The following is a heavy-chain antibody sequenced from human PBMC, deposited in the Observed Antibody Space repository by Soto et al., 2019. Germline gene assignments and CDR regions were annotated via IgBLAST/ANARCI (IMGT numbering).Heavy chain of an antibody. V-gene: IGHV3-48*02. CDR3: ARGPYYYDSSGYWGY. CDR2: ISSSSSTI. Sequence: GGSLRLSCAASGFTFSSYSMNWVRQAPGKGLEWVSYISSSSSTIYYADSVKGRFTISRDNAKNSLYLQMNSLRDEDTAVYYCARGPYYYDSSGYWGYWGQGTLVTVFS. J-gene: IGHJ4*02. CDR1: GFTFSSYS. D-gene: IGHD3-22*01.